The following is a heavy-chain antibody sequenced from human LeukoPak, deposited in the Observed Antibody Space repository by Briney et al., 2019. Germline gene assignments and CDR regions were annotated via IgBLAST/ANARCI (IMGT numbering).Heavy chain of an antibody. V-gene: IGHV1-3*01. CDR1: GYTFTSYV. CDR2: INAGNGNT. J-gene: IGHJ4*02. D-gene: IGHD3-10*01. CDR3: ARNLDGSGSYDY. Sequence: GASVKVSCKAFGYTFTSYVMHWVRQAPGQRLEWMGWINAGNGNTKYSQKFQGRVTITRDTSASTAYMELSSLRSDDTAVYYCARNLDGSGSYDYWGQGTLVTVSS.